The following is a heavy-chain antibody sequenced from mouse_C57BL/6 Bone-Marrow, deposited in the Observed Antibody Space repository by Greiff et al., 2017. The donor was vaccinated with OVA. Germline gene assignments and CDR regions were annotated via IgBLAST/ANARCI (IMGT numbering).Heavy chain of an antibody. CDR1: GFTFSDAW. V-gene: IGHV6-6*01. CDR3: TPIYYDFYAMDY. D-gene: IGHD2-4*01. Sequence: EVQRVESGGGLVQPGGSMKLSCAASGFTFSDAWMDWVRQSPEKGLEWVAEIRNKANNHATYYAESVKGRFTISRDDSKSSVYLQMNSLRAEDTGIYYCTPIYYDFYAMDYWGQGTSVTVSS. CDR2: IRNKANNHAT. J-gene: IGHJ4*01.